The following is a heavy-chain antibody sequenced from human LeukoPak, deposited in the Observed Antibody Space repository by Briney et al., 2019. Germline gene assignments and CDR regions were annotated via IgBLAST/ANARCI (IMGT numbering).Heavy chain of an antibody. Sequence: PGGSLRLSRAPSGFTLSSNYMSCVPQAPERGLECGSVIYSSGNTQYPESLKGRFTISRDNSKNTLYLQMNSLRAEDTAIYYCARGADFETRYAFDIWGQGTMVTVSS. J-gene: IGHJ3*02. V-gene: IGHV3-53*01. CDR3: ARGADFETRYAFDI. CDR2: IYSSGNT. CDR1: GFTLSSNY. D-gene: IGHD1-1*01.